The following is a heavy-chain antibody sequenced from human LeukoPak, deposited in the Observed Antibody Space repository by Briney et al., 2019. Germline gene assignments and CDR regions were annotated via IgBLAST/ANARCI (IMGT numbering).Heavy chain of an antibody. CDR3: ARGLHCSSTSCYTYGY. CDR2: INPNSGGT. D-gene: IGHD2-2*02. Sequence: ASVKVSCTASGYTFSGYYMHRVRQAPGQGLEWMGWINPNSGGTNYAQKFQGRVTMTRDTSISTAYMELSRLRSDDTAVYYCARGLHCSSTSCYTYGYWGQGTLVTVSS. CDR1: GYTFSGYY. J-gene: IGHJ4*02. V-gene: IGHV1-2*02.